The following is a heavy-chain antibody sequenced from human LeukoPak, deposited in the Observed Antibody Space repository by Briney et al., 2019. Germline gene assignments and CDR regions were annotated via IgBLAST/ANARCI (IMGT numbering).Heavy chain of an antibody. CDR1: GFTFSSYS. J-gene: IGHJ5*02. CDR2: IGSSSSTI. Sequence: GGSLRLSCAASGFTFSSYSMNWVRQAPGKGLEWVSYIGSSSSTIYYGDSVKGRFTISRDNAKNSLYLQMNSLRVEDTAVYYCARDRSGDDDFWSGYPNYFDPWGQGTLVTVSS. D-gene: IGHD3-3*01. CDR3: ARDRSGDDDFWSGYPNYFDP. V-gene: IGHV3-48*01.